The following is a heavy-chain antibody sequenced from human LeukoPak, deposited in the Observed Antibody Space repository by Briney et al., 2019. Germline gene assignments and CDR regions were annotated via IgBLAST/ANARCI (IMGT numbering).Heavy chain of an antibody. CDR2: IYTSGST. CDR1: GGSISTYY. Sequence: SETLSLTCTVSGGSISTYYWTWIRQPAGKGLEWIGRIYTSGSTNYNPPLKSRVTMSVDTSKNQFSLKLSSVTAADTAVYYCAREGPPSGNYDYWGQGTLVTVSS. D-gene: IGHD4-23*01. J-gene: IGHJ4*02. CDR3: AREGPPSGNYDY. V-gene: IGHV4-4*07.